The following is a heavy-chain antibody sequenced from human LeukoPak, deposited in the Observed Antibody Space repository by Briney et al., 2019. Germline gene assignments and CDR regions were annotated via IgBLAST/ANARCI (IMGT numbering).Heavy chain of an antibody. J-gene: IGHJ3*02. CDR2: ISWNSGSI. V-gene: IGHV3-9*01. CDR1: GFTFDDYA. Sequence: PGRSLRLSCAASGFTFDDYAMHWVRQAPGNGLEWVSGISWNSGSIGYADSVKGRFTISRDNAKNSLYLQMNSLRAEDTALYYCAKDMGWELLLDDAFDIWGQGTMATVSS. D-gene: IGHD1-26*01. CDR3: AKDMGWELLLDDAFDI.